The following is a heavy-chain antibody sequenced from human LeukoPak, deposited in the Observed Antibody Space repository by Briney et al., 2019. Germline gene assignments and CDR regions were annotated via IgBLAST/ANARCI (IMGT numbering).Heavy chain of an antibody. J-gene: IGHJ4*02. Sequence: GGSLRLSCAASGFTFSSYWMHWVRQAPGKGPVWVSRIHSDGSSTSYADSVKGRFTMSRDNAKNTLYLQMNSLRAEDTAVYYCARGWITAGAYYDYWGQGTLVTVSS. D-gene: IGHD6-13*01. CDR1: GFTFSSYW. CDR2: IHSDGSST. V-gene: IGHV3-74*01. CDR3: ARGWITAGAYYDY.